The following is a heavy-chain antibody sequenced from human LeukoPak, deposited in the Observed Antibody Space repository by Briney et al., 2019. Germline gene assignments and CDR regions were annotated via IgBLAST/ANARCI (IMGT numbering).Heavy chain of an antibody. CDR1: GGSISSSSYY. V-gene: IGHV4-39*01. CDR3: APVGGSDPTGT. J-gene: IGHJ5*02. CDR2: IYYSGST. D-gene: IGHD2-21*02. Sequence: SETLSLTCTVSGGSISSSSYYWGWIRQPPGKGLEWIGSIYYSGSTYYNPSLKSRVTISVDTSKNQFSLKLSSVTAADTAVYYCAPVGGSDPTGTWGQGTLVTVSS.